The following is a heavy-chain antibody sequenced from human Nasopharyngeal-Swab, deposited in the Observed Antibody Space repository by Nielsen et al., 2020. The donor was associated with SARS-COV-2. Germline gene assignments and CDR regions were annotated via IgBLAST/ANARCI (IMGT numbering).Heavy chain of an antibody. V-gene: IGHV3-21*01. D-gene: IGHD1-7*01. CDR3: ARDTGGPPNYFDP. Sequence: GESLNISCVASGFTFSGYTMNWVRQAPGKGLEWISSISSTTPYIYYADSVKGRFTISRDNAKNSLYLQMNFLRVEDTAMYYCARDTGGPPNYFDPWGQGTLVTVSS. CDR2: ISSTTPYI. J-gene: IGHJ5*02. CDR1: GFTFSGYT.